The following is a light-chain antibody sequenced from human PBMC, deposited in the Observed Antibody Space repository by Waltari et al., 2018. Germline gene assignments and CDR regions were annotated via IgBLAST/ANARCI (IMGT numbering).Light chain of an antibody. Sequence: EIVLTQSPGTLSLSPGERATLSCTASQSVSRALAWYQQKPGQAPRLLIYAASSRATGVPDRFSGSGSWTDFSLTISRLDPEDFAVYYCQHYVNLPVTFGQGTKVEI. J-gene: IGKJ1*01. CDR1: QSVSRA. CDR2: AAS. CDR3: QHYVNLPVT. V-gene: IGKV3-20*01.